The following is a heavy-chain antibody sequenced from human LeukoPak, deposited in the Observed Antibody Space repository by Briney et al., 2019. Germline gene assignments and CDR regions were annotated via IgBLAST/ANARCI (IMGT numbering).Heavy chain of an antibody. CDR2: VDPEDGET. CDR1: GYTFTDYY. CDR3: ANSLPGLAAHFDY. Sequence: ASVKVSCKVSGYTFTDYYMHWVQQAPGKGLEWMGLVDPEDGETIYAEKFQGRVTITADTSTDTAYIELSSLRSEDTALYYCANSLPGLAAHFDYWGQGTLVTVSS. J-gene: IGHJ4*02. V-gene: IGHV1-69-2*01. D-gene: IGHD6-25*01.